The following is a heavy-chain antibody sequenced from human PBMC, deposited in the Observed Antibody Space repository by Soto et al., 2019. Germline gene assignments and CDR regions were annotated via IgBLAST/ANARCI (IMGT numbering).Heavy chain of an antibody. V-gene: IGHV3-48*02. J-gene: IGHJ3*02. Sequence: GGSLRLSCAATGFTFSSYKINWVRQAPGKGLEWVSYISGSGRTTYYADSVKGRFTISRDNAKNSVSLQLSSLRDEDAAVSYCARVPGYAYGGAFDIWGQGTMVTVSS. CDR1: GFTFSSYK. CDR2: ISGSGRTT. D-gene: IGHD5-18*01. CDR3: ARVPGYAYGGAFDI.